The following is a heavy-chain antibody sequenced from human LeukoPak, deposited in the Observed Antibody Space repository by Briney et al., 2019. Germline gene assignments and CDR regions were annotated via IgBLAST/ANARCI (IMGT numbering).Heavy chain of an antibody. Sequence: ASVTVSFKSSGYTFTSLGINWVRQVPGQGLEWMGWASTYNGNTNYAQKFKGRVTLTTDTSTSTAYMELRSLRDDDTAFYFCARDHYYGSGTYSPWGQGTLVTVSS. CDR1: GYTFTSLG. V-gene: IGHV1-18*01. CDR3: ARDHYYGSGTYSP. D-gene: IGHD3-10*01. J-gene: IGHJ5*02. CDR2: ASTYNGNT.